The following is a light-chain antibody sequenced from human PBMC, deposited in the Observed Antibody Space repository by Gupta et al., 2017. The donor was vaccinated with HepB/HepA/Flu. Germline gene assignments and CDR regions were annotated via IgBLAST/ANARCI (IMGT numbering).Light chain of an antibody. CDR2: VVS. CDR3: SSYTSSSTLV. J-gene: IGLJ2*01. Sequence: FALTQPSSVSGSPGQAITISCTGTSSDVGGYNYVSWYQQHPGKAPKLMIYVVSNRPSGVSNRFSGSKSGNTASLTISGLQAEDEADYYCSSYTSSSTLVFGGGTKLTVL. V-gene: IGLV2-14*03. CDR1: SSDVGGYNY.